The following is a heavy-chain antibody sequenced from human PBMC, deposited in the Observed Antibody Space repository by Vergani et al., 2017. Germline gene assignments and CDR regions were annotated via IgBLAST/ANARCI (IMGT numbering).Heavy chain of an antibody. CDR3: AKDRGGYYYDSSTYYH. J-gene: IGHJ5*02. Sequence: QVQLVESGGGVVQPGRSLRLSCAATGFTFSTYGMHWVRQAPGKGLEWVAVIWYDGYNKYYADSVKGRFTISRDSSKNTLYLQMNSLRAEDTAVYYCAKDRGGYYYDSSTYYHWGQGTLVTVSS. CDR2: IWYDGYNK. V-gene: IGHV3-33*06. CDR1: GFTFSTYG. D-gene: IGHD3-22*01.